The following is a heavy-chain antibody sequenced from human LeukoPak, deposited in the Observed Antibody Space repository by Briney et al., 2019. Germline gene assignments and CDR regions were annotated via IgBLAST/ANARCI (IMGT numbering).Heavy chain of an antibody. Sequence: SVAVSCKASGFTFTSSAVQWVRQARGQRLEWIGWIVVGSGNTNYAQKFQERVTITRDMSTSTAYMELSSLRSEDTAVYYCAAVGPILKAFDYWGQGTLVIVSS. J-gene: IGHJ4*02. CDR2: IVVGSGNT. CDR1: GFTFTSSA. CDR3: AAVGPILKAFDY. V-gene: IGHV1-58*01.